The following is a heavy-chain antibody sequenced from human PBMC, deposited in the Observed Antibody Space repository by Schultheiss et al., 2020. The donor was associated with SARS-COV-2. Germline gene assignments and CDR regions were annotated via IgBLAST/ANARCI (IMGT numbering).Heavy chain of an antibody. CDR2: IYPGDSDT. CDR3: ARGLRFFGKEENWFDP. J-gene: IGHJ5*02. D-gene: IGHD3-3*01. V-gene: IGHV5-51*01. Sequence: GGPLRLSCKGSGYSFTSYWIGWVRQMPGKGLEWMGIIYPGDSDTRYSPSFQGQVTISADKSISTAYLQWSSLKASDTAMYYCARGLRFFGKEENWFDPWGQGTLVTVSS. CDR1: GYSFTSYW.